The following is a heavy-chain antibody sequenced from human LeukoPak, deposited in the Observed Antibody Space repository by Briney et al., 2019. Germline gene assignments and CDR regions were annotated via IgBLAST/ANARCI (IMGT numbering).Heavy chain of an antibody. CDR1: GGSISSYY. Sequence: KPSETLSLTCTVSGGSISSYYWSWIRQPPGKGLEWIGEINHSGSTNYNPSLKSRVTISVDTSKNQFSLKLSSVTAADTAVYYCARGRYSSGWGRNWFDPWGQGTLVTVSS. V-gene: IGHV4-34*01. D-gene: IGHD6-19*01. J-gene: IGHJ5*02. CDR3: ARGRYSSGWGRNWFDP. CDR2: INHSGST.